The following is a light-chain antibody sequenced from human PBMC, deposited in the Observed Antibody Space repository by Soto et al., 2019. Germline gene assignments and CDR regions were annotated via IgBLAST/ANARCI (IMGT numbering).Light chain of an antibody. CDR1: QSISSY. V-gene: IGKV1-39*01. J-gene: IGKJ4*01. CDR2: AAS. CDR3: QQSYSTPPKLT. Sequence: DIPVTQTPYSLSASVGDRVTITCRASQSISSYLNWYQQKPGKAPKLLIYAASSLQSGVPSRFSGSGSGTDFTLTISSLQPEDFATYYCQQSYSTPPKLTFGGGSMVDIK.